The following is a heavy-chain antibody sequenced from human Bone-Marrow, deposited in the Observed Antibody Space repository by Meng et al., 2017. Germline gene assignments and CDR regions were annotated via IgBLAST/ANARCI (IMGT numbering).Heavy chain of an antibody. V-gene: IGHV4-31*03. J-gene: IGHJ4*02. D-gene: IGHD4-17*01. CDR2: IYHSGST. Sequence: QVQLQESGPGLVKPSQTLPLTCTVSGGSISSGGYYWSWIRQHPGKGLEWIGYIYHSGSTYYNPSLKSRVTISVDTSKNQFSLKLSSVTAADTAVYYCARDRNDYGSHYFDYWGQGTLVTVSS. CDR3: ARDRNDYGSHYFDY. CDR1: GGSISSGGYY.